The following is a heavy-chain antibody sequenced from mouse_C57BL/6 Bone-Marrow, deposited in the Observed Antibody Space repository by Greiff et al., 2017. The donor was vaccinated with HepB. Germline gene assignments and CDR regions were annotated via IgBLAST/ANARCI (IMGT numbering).Heavy chain of an antibody. D-gene: IGHD1-2*01. CDR1: GYAFSSSW. J-gene: IGHJ3*01. CDR3: ARSADPWFAY. CDR2: IYPGDGDT. V-gene: IGHV1-82*01. Sequence: VKLQESGPELVKPGASVKISCKASGYAFSSSWMNWVKQRPGKGLEWIGRIYPGDGDTNYNGKFKGKATLTADKSSSTAYMQLSSLTSEDSAVYFCARSADPWFAYWGQGTLVTVSA.